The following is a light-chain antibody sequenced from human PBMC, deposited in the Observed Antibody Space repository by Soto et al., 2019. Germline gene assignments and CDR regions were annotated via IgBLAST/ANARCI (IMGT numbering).Light chain of an antibody. CDR2: EVS. Sequence: QSVLTQPASVSGSPGQSITISCTGTGSDVGNYNLVSWYQHHPGKAPKLMIYEVSKWPSGVSNRFSGSKSGDTASLTISGLQAEDEADYYCCSYAGSNYVFGTGTKVTVL. J-gene: IGLJ1*01. CDR3: CSYAGSNYV. V-gene: IGLV2-23*02. CDR1: GSDVGNYNL.